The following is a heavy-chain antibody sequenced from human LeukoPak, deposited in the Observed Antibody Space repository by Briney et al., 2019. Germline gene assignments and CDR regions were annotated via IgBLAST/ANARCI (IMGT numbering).Heavy chain of an antibody. D-gene: IGHD2-15*01. CDR2: IYYSGST. CDR1: GGSISSYY. V-gene: IGHV4-59*01. J-gene: IGHJ5*02. Sequence: PSETLSLTCTVSGGSISSYYWSWLRQPPGKGLEWIGYIYYSGSTNYNPSLKSRATISVDTSKNQFSLKLSSVTAADTAVYYCARDLCSGGSRYWFDPWGQGTLVTVSS. CDR3: ARDLCSGGSRYWFDP.